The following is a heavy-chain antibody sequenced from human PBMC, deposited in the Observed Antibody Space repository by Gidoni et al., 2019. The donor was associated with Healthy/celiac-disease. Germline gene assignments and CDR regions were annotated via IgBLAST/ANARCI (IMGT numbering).Heavy chain of an antibody. V-gene: IGHV3-21*01. J-gene: IGHJ4*02. D-gene: IGHD5-12*01. Sequence: EVQLVESGGGLVKPGVYMRLSCAASGLTFSSYSMNWVRQAPGKGLEWVSSISSSSSYIYYADSVKGRFTISRENAKNSLYLQMNSLRAEDTAVYYCARDRSGYYYFDYWGQGTLVTVSS. CDR3: ARDRSGYYYFDY. CDR2: ISSSSSYI. CDR1: GLTFSSYS.